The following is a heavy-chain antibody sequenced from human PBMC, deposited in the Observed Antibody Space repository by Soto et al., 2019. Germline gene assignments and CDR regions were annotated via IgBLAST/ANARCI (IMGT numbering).Heavy chain of an antibody. CDR2: IKQDGSEK. Sequence: VGSLRLSCAASGFTFSSYWMSWVRQAPGKGLEWVANIKQDGSEKYYVDSVKGRFTISRDNAKNSLYLQMNSLRAEDTAVYYCARDVVSVRGVIIRVYYYYGMDVWGQGTTVTVSS. V-gene: IGHV3-7*01. J-gene: IGHJ6*02. CDR1: GFTFSSYW. CDR3: ARDVVSVRGVIIRVYYYYGMDV. D-gene: IGHD3-10*01.